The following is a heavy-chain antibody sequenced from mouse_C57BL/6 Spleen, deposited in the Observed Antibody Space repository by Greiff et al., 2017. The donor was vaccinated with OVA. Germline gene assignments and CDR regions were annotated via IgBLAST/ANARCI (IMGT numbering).Heavy chain of an antibody. V-gene: IGHV5-17*01. Sequence: EVMLVESGGGLVKPGGSLKLSCAASGFTFSDYGMHWVRQAPEKGLEWVAYISSGSSTIYYADTVKGRFTISRDNAKNTLFLQMTSLRSEDTAMYYCAREGNGYEGYYAMDYWGQGTSVTVSS. J-gene: IGHJ4*01. CDR1: GFTFSDYG. CDR2: ISSGSSTI. D-gene: IGHD2-2*01. CDR3: AREGNGYEGYYAMDY.